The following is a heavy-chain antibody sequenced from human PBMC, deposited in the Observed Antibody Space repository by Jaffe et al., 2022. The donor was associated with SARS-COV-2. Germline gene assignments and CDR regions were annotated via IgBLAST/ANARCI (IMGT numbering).Heavy chain of an antibody. Sequence: EVQLVESGGGLSQPGGSLRLSCAASGFTVSSNYMTWVRQAPGKGLEWVSVIYTGGSTYYTDSVKGRFTISRDNSKNTLYLQMNSLRAEDTAVYYCARNGDCPGDCYLDQWGQGTLVTVSS. J-gene: IGHJ4*02. CDR3: ARNGDCPGDCYLDQ. D-gene: IGHD2-21*02. CDR2: IYTGGST. V-gene: IGHV3-53*01. CDR1: GFTVSSNY.